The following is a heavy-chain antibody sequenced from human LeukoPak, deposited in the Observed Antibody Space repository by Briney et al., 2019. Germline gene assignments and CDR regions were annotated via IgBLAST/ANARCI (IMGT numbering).Heavy chain of an antibody. CDR2: TLYRSKWWA. CDR3: AREVAVIRGIRNWFDS. Sequence: SQTLSLTCVISGATVSSNDAAWSWIRQSPSRGLEWLRRTLYRSKWWADSGPSVSSRITINRDTSKNQFSVHLDSVTPEDTAVYYCAREVAVIRGIRNWFDSWGPGILVTVSA. V-gene: IGHV6-1*01. CDR1: GATVSSNDAA. J-gene: IGHJ5*01. D-gene: IGHD3-10*01.